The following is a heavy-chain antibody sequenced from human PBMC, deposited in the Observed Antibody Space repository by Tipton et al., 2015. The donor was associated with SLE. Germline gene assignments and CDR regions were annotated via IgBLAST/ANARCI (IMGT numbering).Heavy chain of an antibody. Sequence: TLSLTCAVYGGSFSGYYWSWIRQPPGKGLEWIGEINHSGSTNSNPSLKSRVTISVDTSKNQFSLKLSSVTAADTAVYYCARGAAAHDYWGQGTLVTVSS. J-gene: IGHJ4*02. V-gene: IGHV4-34*01. CDR2: INHSGST. CDR1: GGSFSGYY. CDR3: ARGAAAHDY. D-gene: IGHD6-13*01.